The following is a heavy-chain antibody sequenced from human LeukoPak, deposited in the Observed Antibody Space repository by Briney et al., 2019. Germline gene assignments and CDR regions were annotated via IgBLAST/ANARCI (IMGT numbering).Heavy chain of an antibody. CDR2: MNPNSGNT. CDR1: GYTFTSYD. Sequence: ASVNVSCKASGYTFTSYDINWVRQATGQGLEWMGWMNPNSGNTGYAQKFQGRVTMTRNTSISTAYMELSSLRSEDTAVYYCASLKSGSIAAAGTARYFDLWGRGTLVTVSS. V-gene: IGHV1-8*01. CDR3: ASLKSGSIAAAGTARYFDL. D-gene: IGHD6-13*01. J-gene: IGHJ2*01.